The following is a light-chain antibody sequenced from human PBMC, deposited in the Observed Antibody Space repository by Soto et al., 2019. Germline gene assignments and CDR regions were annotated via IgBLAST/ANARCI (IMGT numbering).Light chain of an antibody. CDR3: SSYTSSSTHV. J-gene: IGLJ1*01. CDR2: DVS. Sequence: QSVLTQPASVCGSPGQSITISCTGTSSDVGGYNYVSWYQQHPGKAPKLMIYDVSNRPSGVSNRFSGSKSGNTASLTISGLQADDEADYSCSSYTSSSTHVFGPGTQVPVL. CDR1: SSDVGGYNY. V-gene: IGLV2-14*01.